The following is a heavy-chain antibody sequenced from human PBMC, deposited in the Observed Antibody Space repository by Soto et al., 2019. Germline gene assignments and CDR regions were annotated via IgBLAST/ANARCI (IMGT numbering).Heavy chain of an antibody. V-gene: IGHV4-4*02. CDR2: IYHSGTT. CDR1: GGSITSTNW. CDR3: AKDRGIGAAGS. Sequence: QVQLQESGPGLVKPSGTLSLTCAVSGGSITSTNWWSWVRQPPGKGLEWIGEIYHSGTTNYNPTLKSRGAISVDRAQNQYSLKVISVTAADTAVYYCAKDRGIGAAGSWGQGALVTVSS. D-gene: IGHD6-13*01. J-gene: IGHJ5*02.